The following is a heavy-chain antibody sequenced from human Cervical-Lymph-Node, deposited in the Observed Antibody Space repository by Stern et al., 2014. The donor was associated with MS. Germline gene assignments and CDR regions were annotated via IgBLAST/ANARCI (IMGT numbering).Heavy chain of an antibody. CDR1: GFIFSDSY. D-gene: IGHD3-10*01. CDR2: ISGGSGTI. CDR3: ARDGETYPNYFDS. J-gene: IGHJ4*02. V-gene: IGHV3-11*01. Sequence: QVQLAESGGGLVKPGGSLRLSCTTSGFIFSDSYMSWVLQAPGKGLEWVAQISGGSGTIYYADSVKGRFTISRDNARKSLFLEMTTLRAEDTAIYYCARDGETYPNYFDSWGQGIQVTVSS.